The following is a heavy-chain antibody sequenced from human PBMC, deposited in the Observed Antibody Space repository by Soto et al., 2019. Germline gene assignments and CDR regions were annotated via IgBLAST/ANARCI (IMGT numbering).Heavy chain of an antibody. CDR3: ARDMGPSGAYGY. CDR1: GFTFSTYW. J-gene: IGHJ4*02. V-gene: IGHV3-7*03. Sequence: EVQLVDSGEDLVQPGGSLRLSCAASGFTFSTYWMSWVRQAPGKGLEWVANIDPDGSQKYYVDSVKGRFTISRDNAKSSLYLQMNSLRGEDTAVYYCARDMGPSGAYGYWGQGTLVTGSS. D-gene: IGHD1-26*01. CDR2: IDPDGSQK.